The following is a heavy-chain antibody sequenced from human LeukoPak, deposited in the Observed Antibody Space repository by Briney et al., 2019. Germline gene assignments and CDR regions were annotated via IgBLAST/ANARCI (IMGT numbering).Heavy chain of an antibody. V-gene: IGHV3-53*01. CDR1: GFTVSSNY. Sequence: PGGSLRLSCAASGFTVSSNYMNWVRQAPGKGLEWVSVIYSGGSTYYADSVKGRFTISRDNSKNTLYLQMNSLRAEDTAVYYCAKYSGSLPDNAFDIWGQGTMVTVSS. D-gene: IGHD1-26*01. CDR3: AKYSGSLPDNAFDI. CDR2: IYSGGST. J-gene: IGHJ3*02.